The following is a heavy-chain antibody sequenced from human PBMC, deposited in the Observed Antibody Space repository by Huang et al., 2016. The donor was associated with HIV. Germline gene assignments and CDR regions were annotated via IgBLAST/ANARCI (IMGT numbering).Heavy chain of an antibody. D-gene: IGHD3-22*01. Sequence: QVQLQESGPGLVKPSETLSLTCTVSGGSINSYYWSWIRQPPVKGLEWIGYIHYSGSTIYNPSLKRRVTISVDTSKNQFSLKLSSVTAADTAMYYCARNYYDNVDWYFDLWGRGALVTVSS. CDR3: ARNYYDNVDWYFDL. CDR1: GGSINSYY. V-gene: IGHV4-59*01. J-gene: IGHJ2*01. CDR2: IHYSGST.